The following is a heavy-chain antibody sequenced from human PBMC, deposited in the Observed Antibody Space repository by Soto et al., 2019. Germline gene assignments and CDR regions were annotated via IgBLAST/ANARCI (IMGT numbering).Heavy chain of an antibody. CDR3: ASWSKRGAFDP. CDR2: IYYSGST. D-gene: IGHD1-26*01. V-gene: IGHV4-59*01. Sequence: PSQTLSLPSTVSGGSISRDYWSWIRQPPGKGLEWIGYIYYSGSTNYNPPLKSRVTISVDTSKNQFSLKLSSVTAADTAVYYCASWSKRGAFDPSGQGTLVTVS. J-gene: IGHJ5*02. CDR1: GGSISRDY.